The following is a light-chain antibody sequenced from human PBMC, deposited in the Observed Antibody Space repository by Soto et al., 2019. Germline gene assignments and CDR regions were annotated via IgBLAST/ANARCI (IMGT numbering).Light chain of an antibody. Sequence: EIVLTQSPATLSLSPGERATLSCRASQSVGSNLAWYQQKPGQAPRLLIYDASNRATGIPARFSGSGSGTDFTLTISSLEPEDFALYYCQQRSNWPPLPFGGGTKVEIK. CDR1: QSVGSN. CDR3: QQRSNWPPLP. CDR2: DAS. J-gene: IGKJ4*01. V-gene: IGKV3-11*01.